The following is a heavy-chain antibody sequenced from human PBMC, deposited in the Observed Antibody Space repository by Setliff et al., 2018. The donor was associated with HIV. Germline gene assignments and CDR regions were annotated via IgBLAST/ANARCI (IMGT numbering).Heavy chain of an antibody. CDR2: IRHDGSYA. D-gene: IGHD6-19*01. V-gene: IGHV3-30*02. CDR1: GFRFETFG. Sequence: GGSLRLSCAASGFRFETFGMYWVRQAPGKGLEWVAFIRHDGSYAYHADSVKGRFTMSRDNSKNTVSLEMNSLRVEDTAAYYCTRGLGDQWLGSGDIDQYRYMDVWGTATTVTVS. J-gene: IGHJ6*03. CDR3: TRGLGDQWLGSGDIDQYRYMDV.